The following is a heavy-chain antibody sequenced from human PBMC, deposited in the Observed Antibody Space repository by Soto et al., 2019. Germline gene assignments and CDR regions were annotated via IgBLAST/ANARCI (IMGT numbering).Heavy chain of an antibody. J-gene: IGHJ4*02. CDR3: ARVDRAWWLQNEYSIDY. CDR1: GFTFSSYA. Sequence: GGSLRLSCAASGFTFSSYAMHWVRQAPGKGLEWVAVISYDGSNKYYADSVKGRFTISRDNSKNTLYLQMNSLRAEDTAVYYCARVDRAWWLQNEYSIDYSGQATLLTVST. D-gene: IGHD5-12*01. CDR2: ISYDGSNK. V-gene: IGHV3-30-3*01.